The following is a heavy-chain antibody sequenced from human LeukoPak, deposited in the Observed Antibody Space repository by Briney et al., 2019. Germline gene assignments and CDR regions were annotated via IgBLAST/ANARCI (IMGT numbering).Heavy chain of an antibody. CDR3: ARDRLRFGERTGFDP. Sequence: ASVKVSCKASGYTFTSYGISWVRQAPGQGLEWMGWISGYNGNTNYAQNLQGRVTMTRDTSTSTAYMELRSLRSDDTAVYYCARDRLRFGERTGFDPWGQGTLVTVSS. V-gene: IGHV1-18*01. CDR1: GYTFTSYG. CDR2: ISGYNGNT. J-gene: IGHJ5*02. D-gene: IGHD3-10*01.